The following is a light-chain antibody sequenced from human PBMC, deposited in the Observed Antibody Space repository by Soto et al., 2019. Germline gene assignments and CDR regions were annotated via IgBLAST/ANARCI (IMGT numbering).Light chain of an antibody. V-gene: IGLV1-44*01. J-gene: IGLJ2*01. Sequence: QSVLTQPPSASGTPGQRVSISCSGSSSNIGSNTVNWYQHLPGMAPKLLMYSNSQRPSGVPDRFSGSKSGTAASLAISGLQSEDETDYYCATWDDNLNGPVFGGGTKLTVL. CDR1: SSNIGSNT. CDR2: SNS. CDR3: ATWDDNLNGPV.